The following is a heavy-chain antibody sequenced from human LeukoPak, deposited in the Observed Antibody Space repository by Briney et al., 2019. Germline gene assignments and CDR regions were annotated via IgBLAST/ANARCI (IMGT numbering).Heavy chain of an antibody. V-gene: IGHV3-21*01. Sequence: GGFLRLSCAASGFTFSSYSMNWVRQAPGKGLEWVSSISSSSSYIYYADSVKGRFTISRDNAKNSLYLQMNSLRAEDTAVYYCARERYYYYYMDVWGKGTTVTVSS. J-gene: IGHJ6*03. CDR3: ARERYYYYYMDV. CDR2: ISSSSSYI. CDR1: GFTFSSYS.